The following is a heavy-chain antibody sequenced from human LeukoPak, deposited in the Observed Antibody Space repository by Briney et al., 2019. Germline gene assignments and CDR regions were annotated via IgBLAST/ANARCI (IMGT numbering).Heavy chain of an antibody. Sequence: ASVKVSCKASGYTFTGYYMHWVRQAPGQGLEWIGWINPNSGSTNYAQKFQGRVTMTRDTSISTAYMELSRLRSDDTAVYYCAPTTRGGSYPGLFDYWGQGTLVTVSS. D-gene: IGHD1-26*01. CDR3: APTTRGGSYPGLFDY. CDR1: GYTFTGYY. J-gene: IGHJ4*02. V-gene: IGHV1-2*02. CDR2: INPNSGST.